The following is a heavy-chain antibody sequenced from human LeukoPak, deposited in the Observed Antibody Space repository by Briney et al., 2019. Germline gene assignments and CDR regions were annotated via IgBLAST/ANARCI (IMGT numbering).Heavy chain of an antibody. CDR3: AKGVVVAPDVTPFDY. Sequence: GGSLRLSCAVSELTFNNYAMSWVRQAPGKGLEWVSGISGRGASKYYADSVKGRFTISRDNSKNTLYLQMNSLRAEDTAVYYCAKGVVVAPDVTPFDYWGQGTLVTVSS. D-gene: IGHD2-2*01. CDR2: ISGRGASK. J-gene: IGHJ4*02. CDR1: ELTFNNYA. V-gene: IGHV3-23*01.